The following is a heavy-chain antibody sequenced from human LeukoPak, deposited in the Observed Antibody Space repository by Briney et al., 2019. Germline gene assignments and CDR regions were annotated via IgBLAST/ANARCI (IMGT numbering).Heavy chain of an antibody. V-gene: IGHV1-46*01. CDR2: INPSGGST. CDR3: ARDVRSSGSGGY. J-gene: IGHJ4*02. D-gene: IGHD6-19*01. CDR1: GYTFTDYY. Sequence: AASVRVSCKASGYTFTDYYMHWVRQAPGQGLEWMGIINPSGGSTSYAQKFQGRVTMTRDMSTSTVYMELSSLRSEDTAVYYCARDVRSSGSGGYWGEGTLVTVSS.